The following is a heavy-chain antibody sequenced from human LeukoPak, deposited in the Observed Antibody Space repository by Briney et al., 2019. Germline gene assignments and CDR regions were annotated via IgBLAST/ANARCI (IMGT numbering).Heavy chain of an antibody. Sequence: WASVKVSCKASGYTFTGYYMHWVRQAPGQGLEWMGMINPSGGSTTYAQKFQGRVTMTRDTSTSSVYMELTILRSEDTAVYYCAREGTFSSPRNWFDPWGQGTLVTVSS. CDR2: INPSGGST. V-gene: IGHV1-46*01. D-gene: IGHD6-13*01. CDR3: AREGTFSSPRNWFDP. CDR1: GYTFTGYY. J-gene: IGHJ5*02.